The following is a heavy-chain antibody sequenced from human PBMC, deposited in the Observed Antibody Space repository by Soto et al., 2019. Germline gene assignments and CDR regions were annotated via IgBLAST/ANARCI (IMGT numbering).Heavy chain of an antibody. J-gene: IGHJ4*02. CDR1: GYTFSDYG. V-gene: IGHV1-18*01. CDR3: AREPPETPPDY. CDR2: ISAKNGNT. Sequence: WASVKVSCKTSGYTFSDYGISWVRQAPGQGLEWMGWISAKNGNTNFAQKFRGRVTMITDTSTNTVYMELRNLRLDDTAVYYCAREPPETPPDYWGQGTLVTVSS.